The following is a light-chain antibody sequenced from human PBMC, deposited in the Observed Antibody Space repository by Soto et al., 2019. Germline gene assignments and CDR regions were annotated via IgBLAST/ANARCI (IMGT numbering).Light chain of an antibody. CDR1: QSVSSN. J-gene: IGKJ4*01. Sequence: EIVMTQSPATLPVSPGERATLSCRASQSVSSNLAWYQQKPGQAPRLLIYGASTRATGIPARFSGSGSGTEFTLTISSLQSEDFAVYYCQQYNNWPSSTFGGGTKVEIK. CDR2: GAS. CDR3: QQYNNWPSST. V-gene: IGKV3-15*01.